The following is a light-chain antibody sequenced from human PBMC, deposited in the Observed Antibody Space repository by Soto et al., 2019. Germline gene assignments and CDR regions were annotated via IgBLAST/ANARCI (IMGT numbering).Light chain of an antibody. CDR1: SSDIGGYNY. V-gene: IGLV2-14*01. J-gene: IGLJ1*01. CDR2: EVS. CDR3: TSYTSSSTNDV. Sequence: QSALTQPASVSGSPGQSITISCTGTSSDIGGYNYVSWYQHHPGKAPRLMIYEVSNRPSGVSNRFSGSKSGNTASLTISGLQAEDEADYYCTSYTSSSTNDVFGTGTKVTVL.